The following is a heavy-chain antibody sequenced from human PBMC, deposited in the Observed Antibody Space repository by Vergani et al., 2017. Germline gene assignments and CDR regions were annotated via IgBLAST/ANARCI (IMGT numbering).Heavy chain of an antibody. CDR2: IYYSGST. D-gene: IGHD2-15*01. CDR1: GGSISSYY. CDR3: ARESLYCSGGSCYSDGMDV. J-gene: IGHJ6*02. V-gene: IGHV4-59*01. Sequence: QVQLQESGPGLVKPSETLSLTCTVSGGSISSYYWSWIRQPPGKGLEWIGYIYYSGSTNYKPSLKSRVTISVDTSKNQFSVKLSSVTAAETAVYYCARESLYCSGGSCYSDGMDVWGQGTTVTVSS.